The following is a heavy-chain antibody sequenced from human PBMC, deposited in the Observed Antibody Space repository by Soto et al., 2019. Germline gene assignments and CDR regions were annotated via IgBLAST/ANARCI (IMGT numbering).Heavy chain of an antibody. D-gene: IGHD2-21*01. Sequence: SETLSLTCAVYGGSFSGYYWSWIRQPPGKGLEWIGEINHSGSTNYNPSLKSRVTISVDTSKNQFSLKLSSVTAADTAVYYCARSPSGGDNGDDAFDIWGQGTMVTVSS. CDR1: GGSFSGYY. CDR2: INHSGST. CDR3: ARSPSGGDNGDDAFDI. J-gene: IGHJ3*02. V-gene: IGHV4-34*01.